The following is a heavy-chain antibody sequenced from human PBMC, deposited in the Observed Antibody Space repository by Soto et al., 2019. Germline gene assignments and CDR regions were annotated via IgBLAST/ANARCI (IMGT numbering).Heavy chain of an antibody. Sequence: QVQLVESGGGVVQPGKSLRLSCAASGFPFSSFAMHWVRQAPGKGLEWVAVISYDGIHKYYADSVKGRFTISRDSSTNTLSLQMNSLRRDDTAVYYCARAGERHFLSRIDSWGQGTLVTVSS. CDR2: ISYDGIHK. J-gene: IGHJ4*02. V-gene: IGHV3-30*04. CDR3: ARAGERHFLSRIDS. CDR1: GFPFSSFA. D-gene: IGHD3-16*01.